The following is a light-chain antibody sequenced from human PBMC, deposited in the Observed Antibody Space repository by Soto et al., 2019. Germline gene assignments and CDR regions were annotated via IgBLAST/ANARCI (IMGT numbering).Light chain of an antibody. CDR1: TSDVGSYNL. CDR3: SSDAGSGTHVV. Sequence: QSVLTQPASVSGSPGQSITISCTGTTSDVGSYNLVSWYQQHPGKVPQLMIYEGTKRPSGVSNRFSGSQSGNTASLTISGLQAEDEADYYCSSDAGSGTHVVFGGGTKLTVL. CDR2: EGT. J-gene: IGLJ2*01. V-gene: IGLV2-23*01.